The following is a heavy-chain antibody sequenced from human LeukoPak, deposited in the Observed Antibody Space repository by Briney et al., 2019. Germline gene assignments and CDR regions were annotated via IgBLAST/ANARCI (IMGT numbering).Heavy chain of an antibody. CDR3: ARDQGEEILVVAASYPDY. V-gene: IGHV1-46*01. D-gene: IGHD2-15*01. CDR2: INPSGGST. CDR1: GYTFTSYY. Sequence: ASVKVSCKASGYTFTSYYMHWVRQAPGQGLEWMGIINPSGGSTSYAQKFRGRVTMTRDTSTSTVYMELSSLRSEDTAVYYCARDQGEEILVVAASYPDYWGQGTLVTVSS. J-gene: IGHJ4*02.